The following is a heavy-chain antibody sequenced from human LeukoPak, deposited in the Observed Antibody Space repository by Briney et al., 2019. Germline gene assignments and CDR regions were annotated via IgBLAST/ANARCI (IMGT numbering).Heavy chain of an antibody. CDR3: VKDSSSGSYFDY. D-gene: IGHD3-10*01. Sequence: GRSLRLSCAASGFTFSRYAMHWVRQAPGKGLEYVSAISSNGGSTYYADSVKGRFTISRDNSRNTLHLQMSSLRVEDTAVYYCVKDSSSGSYFDYWGQGTLVTVSS. CDR1: GFTFSRYA. V-gene: IGHV3-64D*06. J-gene: IGHJ4*02. CDR2: ISSNGGST.